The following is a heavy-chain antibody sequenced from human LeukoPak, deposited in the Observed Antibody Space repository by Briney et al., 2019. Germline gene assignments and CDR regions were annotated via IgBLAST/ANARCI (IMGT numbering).Heavy chain of an antibody. CDR3: ARDDFWSGYYMDY. D-gene: IGHD3-3*01. J-gene: IGHJ4*02. CDR2: IYHSGST. Sequence: PSETLSLTCAVSGYSISSGYYWGWIRQPPGKGLEWIGSIYHSGSTYYNPSLKSRVTISVDTSKNQFSLKLSSVTAADTAVYYCARDDFWSGYYMDYWGQGTLVTVSS. CDR1: GYSISSGYY. V-gene: IGHV4-38-2*02.